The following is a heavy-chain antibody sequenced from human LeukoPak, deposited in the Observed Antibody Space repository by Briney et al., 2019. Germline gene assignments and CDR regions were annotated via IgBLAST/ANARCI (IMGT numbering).Heavy chain of an antibody. Sequence: ETLSLTCTVSGGSISSYYWSWIRQPPGKGLEWIGYIYYSGSTNYNPSLKSRVTISVDTSKNQFSLKLSSVTAADTAVYYCARGGAPHDAFDIWGQGTMVTVSS. CDR3: ARGGAPHDAFDI. CDR2: IYYSGST. V-gene: IGHV4-59*01. D-gene: IGHD3-16*01. J-gene: IGHJ3*02. CDR1: GGSISSYY.